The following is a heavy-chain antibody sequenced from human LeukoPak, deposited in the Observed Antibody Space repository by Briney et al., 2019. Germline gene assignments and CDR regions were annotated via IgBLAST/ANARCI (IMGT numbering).Heavy chain of an antibody. Sequence: PGGSLRLSCAASGFTFSSYEMNWVRQAPGKGLEWVSYISSSGSTIYYADSVRGRFTISRDNAKNSLYLRMNSLRAEDTAVYYCLGQQLGFDYWGQGTLVTVSS. D-gene: IGHD6-13*01. V-gene: IGHV3-48*03. CDR3: LGQQLGFDY. CDR2: ISSSGSTI. J-gene: IGHJ4*02. CDR1: GFTFSSYE.